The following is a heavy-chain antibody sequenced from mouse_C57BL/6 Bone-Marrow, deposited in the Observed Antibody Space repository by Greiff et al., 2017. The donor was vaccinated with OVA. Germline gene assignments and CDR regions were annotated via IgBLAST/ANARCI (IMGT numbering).Heavy chain of an antibody. CDR2: IYPRSGNT. J-gene: IGHJ1*03. CDR1: GYTFTSYG. D-gene: IGHD1-1*01. Sequence: VQLVESGAELARPGASVKLSCKASGYTFTSYGISWVKQRTGQGLEWIGEIYPRSGNTYYNEKFKGKATLTADKSSSTAYMELRSLTSEDSAVYFCARLEVYYGSSYWYFDVWSTGTTVTVSS. V-gene: IGHV1-81*01. CDR3: ARLEVYYGSSYWYFDV.